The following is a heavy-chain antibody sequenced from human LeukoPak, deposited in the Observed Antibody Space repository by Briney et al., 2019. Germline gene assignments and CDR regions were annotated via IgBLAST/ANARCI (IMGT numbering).Heavy chain of an antibody. CDR1: GFTFSSYG. D-gene: IGHD2-21*02. Sequence: PGRSLRLSCAASGFTFSSYGMHWVRQAPGKGLEWVAVIWYDGSNKYYADSVKGRFTISRDNSKNTLYLQMNSLRAEDTAVYYCARGARGDCYSCVDYWGQGTLVTVSS. J-gene: IGHJ4*02. CDR2: IWYDGSNK. V-gene: IGHV3-33*01. CDR3: ARGARGDCYSCVDY.